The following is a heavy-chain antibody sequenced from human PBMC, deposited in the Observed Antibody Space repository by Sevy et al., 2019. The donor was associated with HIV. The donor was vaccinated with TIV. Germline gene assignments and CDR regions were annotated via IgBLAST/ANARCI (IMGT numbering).Heavy chain of an antibody. Sequence: GGSLRLSCAASGFSFSSYAMSWVRQAPGKGLEWVSGISGSGVSTYYADSVKGRFTISRDNSKNTLYLQMNSLRAEDTALYYCAKDIDSSGYYYFDYWGQGTLVTVSS. V-gene: IGHV3-23*01. CDR2: ISGSGVST. D-gene: IGHD6-19*01. CDR1: GFSFSSYA. CDR3: AKDIDSSGYYYFDY. J-gene: IGHJ4*02.